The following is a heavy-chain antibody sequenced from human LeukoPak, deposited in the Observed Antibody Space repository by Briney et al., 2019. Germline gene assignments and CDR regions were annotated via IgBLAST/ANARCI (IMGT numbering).Heavy chain of an antibody. CDR3: AGGRYRITMIVVPFDY. CDR2: INHSGST. V-gene: IGHV4-34*01. D-gene: IGHD3-22*01. Sequence: PSETLSLTCAVYGGSFSGYYWSWIRQPPGKGLEWIGEINHSGSTNYNPSLKSRVTISVDTSKNQFSLKLSSVTAADTAVYYCAGGRYRITMIVVPFDYWGQGTLVTVSS. J-gene: IGHJ4*02. CDR1: GGSFSGYY.